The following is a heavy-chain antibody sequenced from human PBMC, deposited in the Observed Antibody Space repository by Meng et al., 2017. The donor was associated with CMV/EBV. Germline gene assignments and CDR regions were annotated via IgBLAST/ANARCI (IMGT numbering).Heavy chain of an antibody. J-gene: IGHJ4*02. CDR2: IYSGGST. CDR3: ASDGGQYDY. D-gene: IGHD4-23*01. CDR1: GFTVSSNY. V-gene: IGHV3-53*01. Sequence: GESLKISCAASGFTVSSNYMSWDRQAPGKGLEWVSVIYSGGSTYYADSVKGRFTISRDNSKNTLYLQMNSLRAEDTAVYYCASDGGQYDYWGQGTLVTVSS.